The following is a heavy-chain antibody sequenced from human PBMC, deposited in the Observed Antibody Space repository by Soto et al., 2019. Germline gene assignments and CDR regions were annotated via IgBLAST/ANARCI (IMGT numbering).Heavy chain of an antibody. CDR1: GFTFSSYG. J-gene: IGHJ6*02. CDR2: ISYDGSNK. D-gene: IGHD2-21*01. Sequence: QVQLVESGGGVVQPGRSLRLSCAASGFTFSSYGMHWVRQAPGKGLEWVAVISYDGSNKYYADSVKGRFTISRDNSKTTMYLHMNSIRAEDTAVYYCAKNRVSYYGMDVWGQGTTVTVSS. CDR3: AKNRVSYYGMDV. V-gene: IGHV3-30*18.